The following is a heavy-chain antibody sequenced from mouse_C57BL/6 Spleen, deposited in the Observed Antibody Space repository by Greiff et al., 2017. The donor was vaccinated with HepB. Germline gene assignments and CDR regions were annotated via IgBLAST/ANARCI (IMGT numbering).Heavy chain of an antibody. CDR2: IDPSDSYT. CDR3: ARSELRSYFDY. CDR1: GYTFTSYW. V-gene: IGHV1-69*01. J-gene: IGHJ2*01. D-gene: IGHD1-1*01. Sequence: QVQLQQPGAELVMPGASVKLSCKASGYTFTSYWMHWVKQRPGQGLEWIGEIDPSDSYTNYNQKLKGKSTLTVDKSSSTAYMQLSSLTSEDSAVYYCARSELRSYFDYWGQGTTLTVSS.